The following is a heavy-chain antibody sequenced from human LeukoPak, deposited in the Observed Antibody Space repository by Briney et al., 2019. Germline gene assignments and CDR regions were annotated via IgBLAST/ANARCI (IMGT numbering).Heavy chain of an antibody. Sequence: ASVKVSCKASGYTFTTYYIHWVRQAPGQGLEWMGMIYPRDGSTSYAQKFQGRVTVTRDTSTSTVHMELSGLRSEDTAVYYCARDQEGFDYWGQGTLVTVSS. CDR2: IYPRDGST. V-gene: IGHV1-46*01. J-gene: IGHJ4*02. CDR1: GYTFTTYY. CDR3: ARDQEGFDY.